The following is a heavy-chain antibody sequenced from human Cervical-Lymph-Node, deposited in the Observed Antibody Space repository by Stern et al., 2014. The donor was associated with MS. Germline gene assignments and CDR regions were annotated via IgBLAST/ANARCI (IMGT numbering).Heavy chain of an antibody. Sequence: QVQLQESGPGLVKPSETLPLTCTASNGPLSGYFRTWIRQPPGKGPEWIGYIFHGGSANYNPSLESRVTMSVDTSKKQFSLKLNSVTAADTAVYYCARGSAARPGYWGPGALVTVSS. V-gene: IGHV4-59*01. D-gene: IGHD6-6*01. J-gene: IGHJ4*02. CDR3: ARGSAARPGY. CDR1: NGPLSGYF. CDR2: IFHGGSA.